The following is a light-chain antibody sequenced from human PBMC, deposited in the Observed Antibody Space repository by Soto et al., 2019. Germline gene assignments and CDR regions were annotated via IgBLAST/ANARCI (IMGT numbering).Light chain of an antibody. CDR2: DVS. CDR1: SSDVGGYNY. V-gene: IGLV2-14*01. CDR3: TSYTSSTIWV. Sequence: QSALTQPASVSGSPGQSITISCTGTSSDVGGYNYVSWYQQHPGKAPKLMIYDVSNRPSGVSNRFSGSKSGNTASLTISGLQAEDEADYYCTSYTSSTIWVFGGGTKL. J-gene: IGLJ3*02.